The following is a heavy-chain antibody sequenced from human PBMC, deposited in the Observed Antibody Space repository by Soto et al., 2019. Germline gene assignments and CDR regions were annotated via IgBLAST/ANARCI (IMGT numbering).Heavy chain of an antibody. CDR1: VCSISIYY. V-gene: IGHV4-59*01. J-gene: IGHJ6*01. CDR3: ERTIAADGCLEV. CDR2: IYYSGST. D-gene: IGHD6-13*01. Sequence: PSSTXSLTGTFGVCSISIYYCSWIRQPPGKGLELIGYIYYSGSTNYNPSLKSRVTISVDTSKNQFSLKLSSVTAADTAGYYCERTIAADGCLEVWGQGTTV.